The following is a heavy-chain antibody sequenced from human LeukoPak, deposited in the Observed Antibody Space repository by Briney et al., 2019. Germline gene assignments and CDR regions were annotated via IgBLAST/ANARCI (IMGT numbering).Heavy chain of an antibody. CDR1: GFTFSSYS. CDR2: ISSSSSTI. J-gene: IGHJ4*02. V-gene: IGHV3-48*02. D-gene: IGHD3-10*01. CDR3: AREPYGSGSYQFEY. Sequence: PGASLTLSCAASGFTFSSYSMDWVRQPPGKGLEWVSYISSSSSTIYHAASVKGPFTISRDNANNSMYLQRNSLRDVCTAVYYCAREPYGSGSYQFEYSGEGTPVTASS.